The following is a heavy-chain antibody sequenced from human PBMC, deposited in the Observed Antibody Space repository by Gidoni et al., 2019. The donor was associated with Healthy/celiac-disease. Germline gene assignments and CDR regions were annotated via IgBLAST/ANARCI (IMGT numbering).Heavy chain of an antibody. CDR1: GFTFSSYG. J-gene: IGHJ4*02. Sequence: QVQLVESGGGVVQPGRSLRLSCAASGFTFSSYGMHWVRQAPGKGLEWVAVIWYDGSNKYYADSVKGRFTISRDNSKNTLYLQMNSLRAEDTAVYYCARDSGWWGGLDYWGQGTLVTVSS. CDR2: IWYDGSNK. V-gene: IGHV3-33*01. D-gene: IGHD6-19*01. CDR3: ARDSGWWGGLDY.